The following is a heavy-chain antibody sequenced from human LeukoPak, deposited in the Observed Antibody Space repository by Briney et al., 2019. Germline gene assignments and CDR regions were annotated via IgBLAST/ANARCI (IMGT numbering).Heavy chain of an antibody. CDR1: GGSISSGDYY. V-gene: IGHV4-30-4*01. CDR3: ARDGELGKSSTSSLVHYGMDV. J-gene: IGHJ6*04. Sequence: SETLSLTCTVSGGSISSGDYYWSRIRQPPGKGLEWIGYIYYSGSTYYNPSLKSRVTISVDTSKNQFSLKLSSVTAADTAVYYCARDGELGKSSTSSLVHYGMDVWGKGTTVTVSS. D-gene: IGHD2-2*01. CDR2: IYYSGST.